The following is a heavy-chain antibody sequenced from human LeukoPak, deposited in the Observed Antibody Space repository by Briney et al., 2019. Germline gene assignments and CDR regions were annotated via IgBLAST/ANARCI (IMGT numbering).Heavy chain of an antibody. CDR3: ARDHTRYFDWYDY. J-gene: IGHJ4*02. D-gene: IGHD3-9*01. CDR2: ISSSSSYI. Sequence: GGSLRLSCAASGFTFNNYAMNWVRQAPGKGLEWVSSISSSSSYIYYADSVKGRFTISRDNAKNSLYLQMNSLRAEDTAVYYCARDHTRYFDWYDYWGQGTLVTVSS. CDR1: GFTFNNYA. V-gene: IGHV3-21*01.